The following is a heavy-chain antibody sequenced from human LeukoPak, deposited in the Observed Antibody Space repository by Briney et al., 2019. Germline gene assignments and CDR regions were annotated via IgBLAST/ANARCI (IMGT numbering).Heavy chain of an antibody. CDR1: GGTFSSYA. J-gene: IGHJ4*02. CDR2: IIPILGIA. V-gene: IGHV1-69*04. Sequence: ASVKVSCKASGGTFSSYAISWVRLAPGQGLEWMGRIIPILGIANYAQKFQGRVTITADKSTSTAYMELSSLRSEDTAVYYCATDYYYDSSGYAYYFDYWGQGTLVTVSS. CDR3: ATDYYYDSSGYAYYFDY. D-gene: IGHD3-22*01.